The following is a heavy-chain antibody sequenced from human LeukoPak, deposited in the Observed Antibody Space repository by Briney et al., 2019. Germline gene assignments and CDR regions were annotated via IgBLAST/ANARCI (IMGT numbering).Heavy chain of an antibody. J-gene: IGHJ5*02. CDR1: GGTFSSYA. CDR2: IIPILGIA. D-gene: IGHD3-10*01. CDR3: ARDVSTMVRGVHNWFDP. V-gene: IGHV1-69*04. Sequence: GASVKVSCKASGGTFSSYAISWVRQAPGQGLDWMGRIIPILGIANYAQKFHGRVTITADKSTSTAYMELRSLRSEDTAVYYCARDVSTMVRGVHNWFDPWGQGTLVTVSS.